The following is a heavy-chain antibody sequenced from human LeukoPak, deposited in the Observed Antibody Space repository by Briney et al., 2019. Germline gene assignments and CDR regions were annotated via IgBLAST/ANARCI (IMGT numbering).Heavy chain of an antibody. CDR2: IYHSGST. V-gene: IGHV4-4*02. J-gene: IGHJ4*02. CDR3: ARARGLVRGVEPDY. CDR1: GGSISSSNW. D-gene: IGHD3-10*01. Sequence: SGTLPLTCAVSGGSISSSNWWSWVRQPPGKGLEWIGEIYHSGSTNYNPSLKSRVTISVDKSKNQFSLNLTSVTAADTAVYYCARARGLVRGVEPDYWGQGTLVTVSS.